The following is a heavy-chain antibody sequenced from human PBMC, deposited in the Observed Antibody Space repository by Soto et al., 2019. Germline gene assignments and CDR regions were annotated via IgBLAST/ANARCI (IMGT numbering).Heavy chain of an antibody. CDR2: VYHNGNT. CDR1: GASIDNYY. V-gene: IGHV4-59*01. D-gene: IGHD3-10*01. Sequence: SETLSLTCTVSGASIDNYYWSWIRQPPGEGLEWIAYVYHNGNTNYNPSLKSRVTISLDTSKNQFSLKLNSVTAADTAMYYCARENSGSPGDYWGQGILVTVSS. CDR3: ARENSGSPGDY. J-gene: IGHJ4*02.